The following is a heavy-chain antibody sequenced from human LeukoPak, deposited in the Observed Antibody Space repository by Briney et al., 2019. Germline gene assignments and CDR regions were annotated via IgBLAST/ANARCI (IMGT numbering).Heavy chain of an antibody. D-gene: IGHD6-19*01. CDR1: GYSFTSYW. V-gene: IGHV5-51*01. CDR3: ARRGRIAVAGTGFDY. CDR2: IYPGDSDT. Sequence: GESLKISCKGSGYSFTSYWIGWVRQMPGKGLEWMGIIYPGDSDTRYSPSFQGQVTISADKSISTAYLQWSSLKASDTAMYYCARRGRIAVAGTGFDYWGXGXLVTVSS. J-gene: IGHJ4*01.